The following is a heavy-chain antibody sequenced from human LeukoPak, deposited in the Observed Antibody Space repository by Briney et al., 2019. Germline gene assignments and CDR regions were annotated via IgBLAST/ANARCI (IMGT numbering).Heavy chain of an antibody. Sequence: GGSLRLSCAASGFTFSSYAMSWVRQAPGKGLEWVSSISSSSSYIYYADSVKGRFTISRDNAKNSLYLQMNSLRAEDTAVYYCARDFGRGYSYFDYWGQGTLVTVSS. CDR1: GFTFSSYA. D-gene: IGHD5-18*01. V-gene: IGHV3-21*01. CDR3: ARDFGRGYSYFDY. CDR2: ISSSSSYI. J-gene: IGHJ4*02.